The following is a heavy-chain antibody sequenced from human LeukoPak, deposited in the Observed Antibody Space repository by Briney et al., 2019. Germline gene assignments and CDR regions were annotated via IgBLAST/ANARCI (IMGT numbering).Heavy chain of an antibody. CDR1: GYTFTSYG. Sequence: ASVKVSCKASGYTFTSYGISWVRQAPGQGLEWMGWISAYNGNTNYAQKLQGRVTMTTDTSTSTAYMELRSLRSDDTAVYYCARDSNPYSSSSKFAFDIWDQGTMVTVSS. CDR3: ARDSNPYSSSSKFAFDI. V-gene: IGHV1-18*01. D-gene: IGHD6-6*01. J-gene: IGHJ3*02. CDR2: ISAYNGNT.